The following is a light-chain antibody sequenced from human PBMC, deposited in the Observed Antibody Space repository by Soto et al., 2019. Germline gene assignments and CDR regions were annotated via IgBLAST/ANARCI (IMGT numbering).Light chain of an antibody. CDR1: SGHSSYA. CDR3: QTWGTGIPWV. CDR2: LNSDGSH. Sequence: QSVLTQSPSASASLGASVKLTCTLSSGHSSYAIAWHQQQPEKGPRYLMKLNSDGSHSTGDGIPDRFSGSSSGAERYLTISSLQSEDEADYYCQTWGTGIPWVFGGGTKLTVL. J-gene: IGLJ3*02. V-gene: IGLV4-69*01.